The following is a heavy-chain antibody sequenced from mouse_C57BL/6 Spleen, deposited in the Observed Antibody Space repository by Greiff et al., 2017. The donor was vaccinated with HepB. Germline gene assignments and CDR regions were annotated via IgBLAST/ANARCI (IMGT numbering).Heavy chain of an antibody. V-gene: IGHV1-52*01. D-gene: IGHD2-4*01. CDR1: GYTFTSYW. CDR3: ARVIYYDYRYAMDY. Sequence: QVQLQQPGAELVRPGSSVKLSCKASGYTFTSYWMHWVKQRPIQGLEWIGNIDPSDSETHYNQKFKDKATLTVDKSSSTAYMQLSSLTSEDSAVYYCARVIYYDYRYAMDYWGQGTSVTVSS. J-gene: IGHJ4*01. CDR2: IDPSDSET.